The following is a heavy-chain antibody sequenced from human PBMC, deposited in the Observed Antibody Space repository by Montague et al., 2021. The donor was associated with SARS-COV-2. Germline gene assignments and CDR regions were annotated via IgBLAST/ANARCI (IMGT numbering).Heavy chain of an antibody. D-gene: IGHD3-10*01. V-gene: IGHV2-5*01. CDR1: GFSLTTSGFS. CDR3: AHRQFGSGAPPFDY. J-gene: IGHJ4*02. Sequence: PALVKPTQTLTLTCTFSGFSLTTSGFSVGWIRQPPGKALEWLALIYWRDDKRYSPSLKSRLTITKDTSKNQVVLTLADMDSVDTATYYCAHRQFGSGAPPFDYGGQGVLVTVSS. CDR2: IYWRDDK.